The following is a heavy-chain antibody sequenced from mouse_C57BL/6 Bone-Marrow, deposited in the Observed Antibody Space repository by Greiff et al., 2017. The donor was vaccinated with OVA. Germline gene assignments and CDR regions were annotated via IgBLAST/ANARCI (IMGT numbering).Heavy chain of an antibody. V-gene: IGHV1-50*01. CDR3: AVEMDY. J-gene: IGHJ4*01. CDR1: GYTFTSYW. CDR2: IDPSDSYT. Sequence: VQLQQPGAELVKPGASVKLSCKASGYTFTSYWMQWVKQRPGQGLEWIGEIDPSDSYTNYNQKFKGKATLTVDTSSSTAYMQLSSLTSEDSAVYYCAVEMDYWCQGTSVTVSS.